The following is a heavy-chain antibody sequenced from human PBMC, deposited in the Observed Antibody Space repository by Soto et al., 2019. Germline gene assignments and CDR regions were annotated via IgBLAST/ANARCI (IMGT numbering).Heavy chain of an antibody. CDR3: AKDETYCSGGSCYSYNYYYYGMDV. Sequence: GGSLRLSCAASGFTFSSYGMHWVRQAPGKGLEWVAVISYDGSNKYYADSVKGRFTISRDNSKNTLYLQMNSLRAEDTAVYYCAKDETYCSGGSCYSYNYYYYGMDVWGQGTTVTVSS. CDR2: ISYDGSNK. J-gene: IGHJ6*02. CDR1: GFTFSSYG. V-gene: IGHV3-30*18. D-gene: IGHD2-15*01.